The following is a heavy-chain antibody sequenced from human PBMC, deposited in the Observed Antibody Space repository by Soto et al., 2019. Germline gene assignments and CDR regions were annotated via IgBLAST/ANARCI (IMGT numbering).Heavy chain of an antibody. CDR1: GDSVSINSAA. CDR2: TYYRSKWYN. J-gene: IGHJ4*02. D-gene: IGHD3-16*01. V-gene: IGHV6-1*01. CDR3: ARGVGTGIWGSFVN. Sequence: SQTLSLTCAISGDSVSINSAAWNLIRQSPSRGLEWLGRTYYRSKWYNDYAVSVKSRITINPDTSKNQFSLQLNSVTPEDTAVYYCARGVGTGIWGSFVNWGQGTLVTVSS.